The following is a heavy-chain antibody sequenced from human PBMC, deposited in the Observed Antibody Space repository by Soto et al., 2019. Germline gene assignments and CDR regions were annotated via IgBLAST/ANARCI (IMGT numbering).Heavy chain of an antibody. Sequence: GGSLRLSCAASGFTFSSYGMHWVRQAPGKGLEWVAVIWYDVSNKYYADSVKGRFTISRDNSKNTLYLQMNSLRAEDTAVYYCAREGSVLRFLEWFSAGMDVSGQGTRATVSS. V-gene: IGHV3-33*01. J-gene: IGHJ6*02. CDR1: GFTFSSYG. D-gene: IGHD3-3*01. CDR3: AREGSVLRFLEWFSAGMDV. CDR2: IWYDVSNK.